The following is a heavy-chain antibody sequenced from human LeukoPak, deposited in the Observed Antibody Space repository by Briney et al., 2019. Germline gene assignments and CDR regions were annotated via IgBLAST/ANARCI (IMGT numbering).Heavy chain of an antibody. CDR1: GRSISGYY. CDR3: ARRGGREQLIPYSLDY. V-gene: IGHV4-4*09. D-gene: IGHD6-13*01. J-gene: IGHJ4*02. CDR2: SFTSGNT. Sequence: SETLSLTCTVFGRSISGYYLNWMRQPPGKGLEWIGYSFTSGNTNYNPSLKSRVTISVDTSRNQFSLRPSSVTSADTAVYYCARRGGREQLIPYSLDYGGQGTLVTVSS.